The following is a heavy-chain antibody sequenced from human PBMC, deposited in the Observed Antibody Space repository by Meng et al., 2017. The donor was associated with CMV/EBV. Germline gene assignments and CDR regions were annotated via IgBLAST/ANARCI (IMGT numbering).Heavy chain of an antibody. Sequence: ASVKVSCQASGYTFTSYGISWVRQAPGQGLEWMGWISAYNGNTNYAQKLQGRVTMTTDTSTSTAYMELRSLRSDDTAVYYCARDDLKYSGSYSTDYWGQGTLVTVSS. D-gene: IGHD1-26*01. V-gene: IGHV1-18*01. CDR3: ARDDLKYSGSYSTDY. CDR2: ISAYNGNT. J-gene: IGHJ4*02. CDR1: GYTFTSYG.